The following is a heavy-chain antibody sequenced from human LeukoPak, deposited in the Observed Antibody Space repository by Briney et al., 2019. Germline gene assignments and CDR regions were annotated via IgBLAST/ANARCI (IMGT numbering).Heavy chain of an antibody. CDR2: AYHSGAT. V-gene: IGHV4-4*02. CDR3: ARVGYSNGYRAFDF. Sequence: SETLSLTCAVSGGSVNSGNWWTWVRQTPGKGLEWIGEAYHSGATNYNPSLKSRVTISIDKSNNRFSLNLFSVTAADTAVYYCARVGYSNGYRAFDFWGQGTLVTVSS. J-gene: IGHJ4*02. CDR1: GGSVNSGNW. D-gene: IGHD5-18*01.